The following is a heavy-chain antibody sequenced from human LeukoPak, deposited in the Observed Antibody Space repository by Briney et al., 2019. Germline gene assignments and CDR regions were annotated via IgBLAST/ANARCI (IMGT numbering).Heavy chain of an antibody. CDR2: IYDSGTT. V-gene: IGHV4-59*01. D-gene: IGHD1-1*01. Sequence: SETLSLTCAVSGGSISGYYWSWVRQPPGKGLEWIGYIYDSGTTNYNPSLKSRVTISEDTSKNQFSLKLTSVTAADTAVYYCAKKVESKWFDPWGQGTLVTVSS. CDR1: GGSISGYY. CDR3: AKKVESKWFDP. J-gene: IGHJ5*02.